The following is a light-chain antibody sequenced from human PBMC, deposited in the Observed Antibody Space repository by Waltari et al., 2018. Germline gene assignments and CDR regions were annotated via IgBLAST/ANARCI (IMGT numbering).Light chain of an antibody. J-gene: IGKJ4*01. Sequence: EIVLTQSPGTLSLSPGERASLPCRASESVSSSHLAWYQQKPGHAPRVLVYAESSRATGIPDRFSGSWSGTDFTLTISRLEPEDFAVYYCQQFGSSPFTFGGGTKVEIK. CDR3: QQFGSSPFT. V-gene: IGKV3-20*01. CDR2: AES. CDR1: ESVSSSH.